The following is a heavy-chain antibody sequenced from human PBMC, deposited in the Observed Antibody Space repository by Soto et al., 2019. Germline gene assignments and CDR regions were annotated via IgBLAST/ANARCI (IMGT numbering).Heavy chain of an antibody. CDR3: ARDQESITDRILQY. D-gene: IGHD3-10*01. V-gene: IGHV1-18*01. J-gene: IGHJ4*02. CDR2: ISAYNGNT. CDR1: GGTFSSYA. Sequence: GASVKVSCKASGGTFSSYAISWVRQAPGQGFEWLGWISAYNGNTHYAQKVRDRVTLTTDTSTNTAYMELRSLTSDDTAVYYCARDQESITDRILQYWGQGTRVTVSS.